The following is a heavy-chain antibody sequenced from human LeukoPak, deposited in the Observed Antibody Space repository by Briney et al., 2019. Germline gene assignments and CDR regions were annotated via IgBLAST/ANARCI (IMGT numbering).Heavy chain of an antibody. J-gene: IGHJ4*02. CDR1: GCTFSSYA. CDR3: ARVHRGYALDY. Sequence: GGSLRLSCAASGCTFSSYAMHWVRQAPGKGLEWVAVISYDGSNKYYADSVKGQFTISRDNSKNTLYLQMNSLRAEDTAVYYCARVHRGYALDYWGQGTLVTVSS. V-gene: IGHV3-30-3*01. CDR2: ISYDGSNK. D-gene: IGHD3-10*01.